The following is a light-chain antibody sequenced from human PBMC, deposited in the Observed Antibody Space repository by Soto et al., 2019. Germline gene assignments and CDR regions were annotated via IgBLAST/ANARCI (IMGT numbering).Light chain of an antibody. Sequence: EIVLTPSPGSLSLSPGERATLSSRASQSIGGSYLAWYQHKPGQAPRLLIYGSSSRATGIPDRFSGSGSGTDFTLTISRLEPEDFAVYHCQQRTNWPLTFGGGTKVDIK. J-gene: IGKJ4*01. CDR2: GSS. CDR1: QSIGGSY. CDR3: QQRTNWPLT. V-gene: IGKV3D-20*02.